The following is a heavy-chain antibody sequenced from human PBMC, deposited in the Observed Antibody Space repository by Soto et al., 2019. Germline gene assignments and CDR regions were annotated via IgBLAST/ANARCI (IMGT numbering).Heavy chain of an antibody. D-gene: IGHD6-6*01. CDR2: MYYTGNK. CDR1: GCSISSSTYY. J-gene: IGHJ5*02. V-gene: IGHV4-39*01. Sequence: PSETLSLTCTVSGCSISSSTYYRGWIRQPPGKGLEWIGAMYYTGNKNYNPSLESRVTMSVDTSKNQFSLKLSSVTPTDTAVYYCARRSSSSLGSLFDPWGRGILVTVSS. CDR3: ARRSSSSLGSLFDP.